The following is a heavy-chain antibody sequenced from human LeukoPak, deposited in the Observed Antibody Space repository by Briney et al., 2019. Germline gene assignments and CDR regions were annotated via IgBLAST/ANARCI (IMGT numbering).Heavy chain of an antibody. CDR2: IYYSGST. D-gene: IGHD6-19*01. Sequence: SETLSLTCTVSGGSVSSGSYYWSWIRQPPGKGLEWIGYIYYSGSTNYNPSLKSRVTISVDTSKNQFSLKLSSVTAADTAVYYCVSFSSGWRDHFDYWGQGTLVTVSS. CDR1: GGSVSSGSYY. V-gene: IGHV4-61*01. J-gene: IGHJ4*02. CDR3: VSFSSGWRDHFDY.